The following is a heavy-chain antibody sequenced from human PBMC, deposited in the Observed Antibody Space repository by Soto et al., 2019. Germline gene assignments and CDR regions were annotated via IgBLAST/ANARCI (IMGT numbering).Heavy chain of an antibody. CDR1: GFTFSDYY. J-gene: IGHJ3*02. D-gene: IGHD3-22*01. CDR3: SGYYSYAFDI. CDR2: ISSSGSTI. Sequence: GGSLRLSCAASGFTFSDYYMSWIRQAPGKGLEWVSYISSSGSTIYYADTVKGRFTISRDNAKNSLYLQMNSLRAEDTAVYYCSGYYSYAFDIWGQGTMVTVSS. V-gene: IGHV3-11*01.